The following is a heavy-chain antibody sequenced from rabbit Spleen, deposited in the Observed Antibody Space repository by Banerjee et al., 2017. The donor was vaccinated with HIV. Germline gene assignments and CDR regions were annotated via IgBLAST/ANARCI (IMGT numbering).Heavy chain of an antibody. J-gene: IGHJ3*01. V-gene: IGHV1S47*01. CDR3: ARAIVPWLGLTRLDL. Sequence: QEQLVESGGGLVQPGGSLTLSCKASGFDFTKYYITWVRQAPGKGLEWIGIIYAAKGSTDYASWVNGRFTISSDNAQSTVDLKMTSLTAADTATYFCARAIVPWLGLTRLDLWGQGTLVTVS. CDR2: IYAAKGST. D-gene: IGHD4-1*01. CDR1: GFDFTKYY.